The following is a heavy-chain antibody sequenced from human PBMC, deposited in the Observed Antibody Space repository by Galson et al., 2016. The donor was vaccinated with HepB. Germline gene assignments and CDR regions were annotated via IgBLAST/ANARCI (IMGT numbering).Heavy chain of an antibody. CDR2: INSGGTT. D-gene: IGHD6-13*01. V-gene: IGHV3-23*01. CDR3: AKDRDSNWYEKYFQH. Sequence: SLRLSCAASGFTFNIYAMSWVRLAPGKGLEWVSAINSGGTTYYADSVKGRFTISRDNSKNTLSLQMNSLRAEDTAVYYCAKDRDSNWYEKYFQHWGQGTLVTVSS. CDR1: GFTFNIYA. J-gene: IGHJ1*01.